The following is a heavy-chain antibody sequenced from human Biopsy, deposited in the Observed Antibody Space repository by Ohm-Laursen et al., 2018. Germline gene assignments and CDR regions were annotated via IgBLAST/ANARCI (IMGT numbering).Heavy chain of an antibody. J-gene: IGHJ1*01. D-gene: IGHD4-23*01. CDR2: ISHTGYT. V-gene: IGHV4-59*11. CDR1: GGSFTGHY. Sequence: SDTLSLTCAVSGGSFTGHYWTWIRQPPGKGLEWIGHISHTGYTSYKSSLKSRVTISLDTSMKHFSLRLTSLAAADTAVYYCARGSNEYGGLYFPHWGQGTLVTVSS. CDR3: ARGSNEYGGLYFPH.